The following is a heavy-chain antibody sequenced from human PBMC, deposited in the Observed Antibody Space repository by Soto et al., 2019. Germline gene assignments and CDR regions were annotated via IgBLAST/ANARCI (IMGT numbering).Heavy chain of an antibody. J-gene: IGHJ4*02. V-gene: IGHV3-23*01. CDR1: GFTFSSYA. D-gene: IGHD6-13*01. CDR2: ISASGGGT. CDR3: AKHAAAAAPVY. Sequence: EVQLLESGGGLVQPGGSLRLSCTASGFTFSSYAMSWVRQAPRKGLEWVSLISASGGGTYYADSVKGRFTISRDNSKNTLYLQMNSLRAEDTAVYYCAKHAAAAAPVYWGQGTQVTVSS.